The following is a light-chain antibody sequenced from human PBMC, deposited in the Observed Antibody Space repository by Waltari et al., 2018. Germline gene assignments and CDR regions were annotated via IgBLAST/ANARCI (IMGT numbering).Light chain of an antibody. CDR3: QQRNTWPRT. CDR2: DAS. CDR1: QSVGTS. V-gene: IGKV3-11*01. J-gene: IGKJ1*01. Sequence: EIFLTQSPATLPVSAGERAALSCRASQSVGTSLAWSQHRTGQDPRLLIYDASKRAAGIPARFSGSGSGTDFTLAIDTLEPEDFAVYYCQQRNTWPRTFGQGTKVEI.